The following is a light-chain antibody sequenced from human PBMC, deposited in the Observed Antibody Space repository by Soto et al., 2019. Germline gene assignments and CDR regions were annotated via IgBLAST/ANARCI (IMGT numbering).Light chain of an antibody. CDR2: EVS. CDR3: SSYTSSSPVV. V-gene: IGLV2-18*02. Sequence: QSALTQPPSVSGSPRQSVTISCPGTSSDVGSYDRVSWYQKPPGTAPKLIIYEVSNRPSGVPDRFSGSKSGNAASLTISGLQAEDEADYYCSSYTSSSPVVFGGGTKLTVL. J-gene: IGLJ2*01. CDR1: SSDVGSYDR.